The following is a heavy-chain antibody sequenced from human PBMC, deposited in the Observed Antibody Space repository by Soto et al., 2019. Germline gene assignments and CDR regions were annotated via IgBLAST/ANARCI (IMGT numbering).Heavy chain of an antibody. CDR2: ISSSGSTI. CDR3: ARVRQLLWFGELRD. J-gene: IGHJ4*02. D-gene: IGHD3-10*01. CDR1: GFTFSSYE. V-gene: IGHV3-48*03. Sequence: PGGSLRLSCAASGFTFSSYEMNWVRQAPGKGLEWVSYISSSGSTIYYADSVKGRFTISRDNAKNSLYLQMNSLRAEDTAVYYCARVRQLLWFGELRDWGQGTLVTVSS.